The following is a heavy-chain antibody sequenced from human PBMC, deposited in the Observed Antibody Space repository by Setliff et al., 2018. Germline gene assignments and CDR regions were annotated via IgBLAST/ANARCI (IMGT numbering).Heavy chain of an antibody. CDR3: ARLPSKRIHYNFWSGSYNWFDP. J-gene: IGHJ5*02. CDR1: GGSFSGYY. CDR2: INHSGST. V-gene: IGHV4-34*01. Sequence: PSETLSLTCAVYGGSFSGYYWSWIRQPPGKGLEWIGEINHSGSTNYNPALKSRVTISVDTSKNQFSLKLSSVTAADTAVYYCARLPSKRIHYNFWSGSYNWFDPWGQGTLVTVSS. D-gene: IGHD3-3*01.